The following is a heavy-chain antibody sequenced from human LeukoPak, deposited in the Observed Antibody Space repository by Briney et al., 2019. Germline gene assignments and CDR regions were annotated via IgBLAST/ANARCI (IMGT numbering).Heavy chain of an antibody. Sequence: ASVKVSCKASGYTFTSYYMHWVRQAPGQGLEWMGIINPSGGSTSYAQKFQGRVTMTRDMSTSTVYMELSSLRSEDTAVYYCARGGYSSGYYYYYYMDVWGQGTTVTVSS. CDR2: INPSGGST. J-gene: IGHJ6*03. V-gene: IGHV1-46*01. D-gene: IGHD5-18*01. CDR3: ARGGYSSGYYYYYYMDV. CDR1: GYTFTSYY.